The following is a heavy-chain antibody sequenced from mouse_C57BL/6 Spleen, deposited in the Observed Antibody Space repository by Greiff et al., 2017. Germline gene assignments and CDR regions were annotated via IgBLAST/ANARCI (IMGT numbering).Heavy chain of an antibody. CDR2: IYPGSGST. J-gene: IGHJ4*01. Sequence: QVHVKQSGAELVKPGASVKMSCKASGYTFTSYWITWVKQRPGQGLEWIGDIYPGSGSTNYNEKFKSKATLTVDTSSSTAYMQLSSLTSEDSAVYYCARGPYYYGGAMDYWGQGTSVTVSS. D-gene: IGHD1-1*01. CDR1: GYTFTSYW. V-gene: IGHV1-55*01. CDR3: ARGPYYYGGAMDY.